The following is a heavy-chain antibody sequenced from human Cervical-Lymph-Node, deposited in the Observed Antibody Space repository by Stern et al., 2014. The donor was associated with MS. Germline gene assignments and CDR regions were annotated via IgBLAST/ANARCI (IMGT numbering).Heavy chain of an antibody. CDR1: GYTFTDYY. CDR2: INPNSGGT. Sequence: LQLGESGAEVKNPWASVKLSCKASGYTFTDYYMQWMRQAPGPGRELKRCINPNSGGTKSAQKFQGWVTMTRDTSTSTAYMELSRLRSDDTAIYYCARASTTANNYYDGVDVWGQGTTVTVTS. V-gene: IGHV1-2*04. J-gene: IGHJ6*02. CDR3: ARASTTANNYYDGVDV. D-gene: IGHD1-1*01.